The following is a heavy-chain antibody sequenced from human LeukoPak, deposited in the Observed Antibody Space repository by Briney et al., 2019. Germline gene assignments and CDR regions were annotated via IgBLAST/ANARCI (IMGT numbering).Heavy chain of an antibody. J-gene: IGHJ4*02. CDR2: ISSSSSTI. D-gene: IGHD6-19*01. CDR3: ARDLVFYRAVAGTLDY. Sequence: PGGSLRLSCAASGFTFSSYSMNWVRQAPGKGLEWVSYISSSSSTIYYADSVKGRFTISRDNAKNSLYLQMNSLRAEDTAVYYCARDLVFYRAVAGTLDYWGQGTLVTVSS. CDR1: GFTFSSYS. V-gene: IGHV3-48*04.